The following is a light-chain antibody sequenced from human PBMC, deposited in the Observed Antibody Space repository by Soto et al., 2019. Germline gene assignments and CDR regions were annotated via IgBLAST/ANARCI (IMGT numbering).Light chain of an antibody. V-gene: IGLV1-44*01. J-gene: IGLJ2*01. CDR3: ATWDDSLKSVA. Sequence: QSVLTQPPSASGTPGQRVTISCAGKSSSFRTNAVIWYQQLPGSAPKLLMYSNNQRPSGVPDRFSGSKSGTSASLAISGLQSEDAADYYCATWDDSLKSVAFGGGTKLTVL. CDR1: SSSFRTNA. CDR2: SNN.